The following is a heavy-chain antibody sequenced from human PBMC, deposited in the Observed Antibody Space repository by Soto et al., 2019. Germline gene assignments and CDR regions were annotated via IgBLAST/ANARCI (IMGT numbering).Heavy chain of an antibody. D-gene: IGHD3-3*01. V-gene: IGHV3-33*01. CDR2: IWYDGSNK. CDR3: ARGMKGRGIFGVVIPYYYYYYMVF. Sequence: GGSLRLSCAASGFTFSSYGMHWVRQAPGKGLEWVAVIWYDGSNKYYADSVKGRFTISRDNSKNTLYLQMNSLRSEDTAVYYCARGMKGRGIFGVVIPYYYYYYMVFWGTGPTGTVS. CDR1: GFTFSSYG. J-gene: IGHJ6*03.